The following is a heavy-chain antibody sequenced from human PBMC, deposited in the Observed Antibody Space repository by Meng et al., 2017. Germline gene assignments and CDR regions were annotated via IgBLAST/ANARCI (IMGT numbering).Heavy chain of an antibody. J-gene: IGHJ4*02. CDR3: AKIGDWGSTRYFDY. V-gene: IGHV4-4*02. CDR2: IYHSGST. CDR1: GGSLSSSNW. D-gene: IGHD7-27*01. Sequence: LRRWGPGLGEPSGTRALTCAVSGGSLSSSNWWRWVRQPPGKGLEWIGEIYHSGSTNYNPSLKSRVTISVDKSKNQFSLKLSSVTAADTAVYYCAKIGDWGSTRYFDYWGQGTLVTVSS.